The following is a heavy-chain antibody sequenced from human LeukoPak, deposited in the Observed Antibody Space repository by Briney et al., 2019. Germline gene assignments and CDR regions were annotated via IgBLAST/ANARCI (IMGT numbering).Heavy chain of an antibody. V-gene: IGHV1-2*02. CDR3: ARDSLDYDSSGYYPN. Sequence: ASVKVSCKASGYTFTGYYMHWVRQAPGQGLEWMGWINPNSGGTNYAQKFQGRVTMTRGTSISTAYMELSRLRSDDTAVYYCARDSLDYDSSGYYPNWGQGTLVTVSS. D-gene: IGHD3-22*01. CDR1: GYTFTGYY. CDR2: INPNSGGT. J-gene: IGHJ4*02.